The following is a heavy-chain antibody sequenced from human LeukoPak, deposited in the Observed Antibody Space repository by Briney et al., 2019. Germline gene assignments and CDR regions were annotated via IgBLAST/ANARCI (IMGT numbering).Heavy chain of an antibody. V-gene: IGHV3-21*01. Sequence: GGSLRLSCAASGFTLSIYTMNWARQAAGKGLEWDSSISSPSTHLDYADSVKGRFTISRDNTENSLFLQMNSLTAEGTAVYCCARKWGDSSGYSQHWGQGTLVTVSS. CDR2: ISSPSTHL. D-gene: IGHD6-25*01. CDR3: ARKWGDSSGYSQH. CDR1: GFTLSIYT. J-gene: IGHJ1*01.